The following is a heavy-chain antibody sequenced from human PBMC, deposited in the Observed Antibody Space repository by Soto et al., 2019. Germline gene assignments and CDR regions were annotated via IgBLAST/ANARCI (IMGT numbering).Heavy chain of an antibody. D-gene: IGHD5-18*01. CDR2: ISGSGDGT. V-gene: IGHV3-23*01. CDR1: GFTFSSFA. J-gene: IGHJ4*02. Sequence: GGSLRLSCAASGFTFSSFALSWVRQAPGKGLEWVSAISGSGDGTDYADSVKGRFTISRDNSKNTLYLQMNSLRAEDTAVYYCAGPGYSSQDYWGQGALLTLSS. CDR3: AGPGYSSQDY.